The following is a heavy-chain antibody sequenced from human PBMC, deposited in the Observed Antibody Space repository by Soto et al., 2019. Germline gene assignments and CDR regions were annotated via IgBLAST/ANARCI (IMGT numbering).Heavy chain of an antibody. D-gene: IGHD1-1*01. V-gene: IGHV4-30-4*01. J-gene: IGHJ4*02. CDR1: GVSISSGDTY. CDR2: ILHSGST. Sequence: QVQLQESGPRLVKPSQTLSLTCSVSGVSISSGDTYWAWIRQAPGNGLEWIGYILHSGSTYYNPSLDSRLTLSLDTSKNQFSLRLRSVTAADTAVYFCASAPENSANWNPDYVDYWGQGTLVTVSP. CDR3: ASAPENSANWNPDYVDY.